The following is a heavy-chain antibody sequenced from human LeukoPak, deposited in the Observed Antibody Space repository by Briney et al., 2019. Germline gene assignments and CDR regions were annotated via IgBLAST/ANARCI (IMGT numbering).Heavy chain of an antibody. V-gene: IGHV5-51*01. D-gene: IGHD3-22*01. CDR3: ARQFRDSSGYYSYYFDY. Sequence: GESLKISCKGSGYSFTTYCIGWVRPMPGRGLEWMRIIYPGDSDTRNSLSFQGQSTISAHKSISHAYLQWSNLQPANTAINYCARQFRDSSGYYSYYFDYWGQGTMVTVSS. CDR1: GYSFTTYC. J-gene: IGHJ4*02. CDR2: IYPGDSDT.